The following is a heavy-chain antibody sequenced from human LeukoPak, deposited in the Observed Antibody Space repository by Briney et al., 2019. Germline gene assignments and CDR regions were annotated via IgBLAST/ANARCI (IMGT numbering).Heavy chain of an antibody. Sequence: PGGSLRPSCAASGFTFSSYAMHWVRQAPGKGLEWVAVISYDGSNKYYADSVKGRFTISRDNSKNTLYLQMNSLRAEDTAVYYCARLELGPWGQGTLVAVSS. J-gene: IGHJ5*02. V-gene: IGHV3-30-3*01. CDR1: GFTFSSYA. CDR3: ARLELGP. CDR2: ISYDGSNK.